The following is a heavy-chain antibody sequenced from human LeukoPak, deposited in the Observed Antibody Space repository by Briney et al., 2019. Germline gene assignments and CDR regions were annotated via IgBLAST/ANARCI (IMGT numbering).Heavy chain of an antibody. Sequence: ASVKVSCKASGYTFTSYGISWVRQAPGQGLEWMGWISAYNGNTNYAQKLQGRLTMTTDTSTSTASMELRSLRSDDTAVYYCASRAYGSGSYYAELDYWGQGTLVTVSS. D-gene: IGHD3-10*01. J-gene: IGHJ4*02. V-gene: IGHV1-18*01. CDR1: GYTFTSYG. CDR2: ISAYNGNT. CDR3: ASRAYGSGSYYAELDY.